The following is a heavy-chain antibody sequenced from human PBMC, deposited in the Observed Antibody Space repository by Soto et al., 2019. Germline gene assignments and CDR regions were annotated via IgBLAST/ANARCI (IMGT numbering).Heavy chain of an antibody. CDR2: MNPNSGNT. CDR3: ARGIKYGAYSRWFDP. Sequence: ASVKVSCKASGYTFPSYDINWVRQATGQGLEYLGWMNPNSGNTGYVQKFQGRVTMTRDTSISTAYMELSSLRSEDSAVYFCARGIKYGAYSRWFDPWGQGTLVNVSS. D-gene: IGHD4-17*01. CDR1: GYTFPSYD. V-gene: IGHV1-8*01. J-gene: IGHJ5*02.